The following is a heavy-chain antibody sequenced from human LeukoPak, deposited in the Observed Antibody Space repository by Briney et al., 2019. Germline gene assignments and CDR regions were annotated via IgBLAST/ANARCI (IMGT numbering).Heavy chain of an antibody. V-gene: IGHV4-59*01. CDR1: GGSISSYY. J-gene: IGHJ4*02. CDR2: IYYSGST. Sequence: SETLSLTCTVSGGSISSYYWSWIRQPPGKGLEWIGYIYYSGSTNYNPSLKSRVTISVDTSKNQFSLKLSSVTAADTAVYYCARVRGSTADYWGRGTLVTVSS. D-gene: IGHD3-10*01. CDR3: ARVRGSTADY.